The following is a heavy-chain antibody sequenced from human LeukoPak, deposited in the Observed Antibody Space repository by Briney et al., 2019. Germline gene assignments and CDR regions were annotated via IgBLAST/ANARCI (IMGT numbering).Heavy chain of an antibody. V-gene: IGHV3-74*01. J-gene: IGHJ5*02. Sequence: PGGSLRLSCAASGFTFSSHLMHWVRQAPGKGLVWVSRISSDGTYTNYADSVRGRFTISRDNAKNTLYLQMNSLRVEDTAIYYCAKDVRRCNGACTWGQGTLVTVSS. CDR2: ISSDGTYT. D-gene: IGHD2-8*01. CDR1: GFTFSSHL. CDR3: AKDVRRCNGACT.